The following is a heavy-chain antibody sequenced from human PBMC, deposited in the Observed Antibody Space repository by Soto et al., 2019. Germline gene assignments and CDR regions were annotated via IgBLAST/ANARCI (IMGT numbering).Heavy chain of an antibody. CDR2: IYPGDSDT. CDR3: ARTAAAGKYYYGVDV. J-gene: IGHJ6*02. CDR1: GYSFTSYW. V-gene: IGHV5-51*01. Sequence: GESLKITCKGSGYSFTSYWIGWVRQMPGKGLEWMGIIYPGDSDTRYSPSFQGQVTISADKSISTAYLQWSSLKASDTAMYYCARTAAAGKYYYGVDVWGQGTTVTVSS. D-gene: IGHD6-13*01.